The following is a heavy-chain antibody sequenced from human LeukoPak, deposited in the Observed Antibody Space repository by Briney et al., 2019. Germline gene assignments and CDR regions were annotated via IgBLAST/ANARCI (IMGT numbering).Heavy chain of an antibody. CDR3: AKARGYGDYVDFAFDI. V-gene: IGHV1-69*13. CDR2: IIPIFGTA. CDR1: GGTFSSYA. D-gene: IGHD4-17*01. J-gene: IGHJ3*02. Sequence: GASVTVSCKASGGTFSSYAIRWVRPAPGQGLAWMGGIIPIFGTANYAQKFQGRVTITPDESTSTAYMELSSLRSEDTAVYYCAKARGYGDYVDFAFDIWGQGTMVIVSS.